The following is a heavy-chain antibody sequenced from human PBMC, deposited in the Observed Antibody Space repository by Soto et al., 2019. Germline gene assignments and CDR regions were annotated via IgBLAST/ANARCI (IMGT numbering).Heavy chain of an antibody. D-gene: IGHD3-10*01. J-gene: IGHJ4*02. CDR3: ARNYGSYEGGPFDY. CDR1: GYTFTTYA. V-gene: IGHV1-3*01. Sequence: ASVKVSCKASGYTFTTYAMHWVRQAPGQRLEWMGWIIAGNANTKYSQNFQGRFIISRGNYENTLLLHMSSLRAEDTAIYYCARNYGSYEGGPFDYWGLGTLVTVSS. CDR2: IIAGNANT.